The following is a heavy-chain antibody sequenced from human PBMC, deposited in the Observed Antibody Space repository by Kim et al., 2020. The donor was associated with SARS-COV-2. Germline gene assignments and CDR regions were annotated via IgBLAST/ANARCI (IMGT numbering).Heavy chain of an antibody. V-gene: IGHV1-69*13. J-gene: IGHJ6*02. CDR3: GRDGHTDYDEGGYYHYGMDV. Sequence: SVKVSCQASGGTLKSYALSWVRQVPGQGLEWMGAIIPVFGTTNYTQKFLGRVTITADESTNTVYMELSSLRSEDTAIYYCGRDGHTDYDEGGYYHYGMDVWGQGTTVTVSS. D-gene: IGHD5-12*01. CDR2: IIPVFGTT. CDR1: GGTLKSYA.